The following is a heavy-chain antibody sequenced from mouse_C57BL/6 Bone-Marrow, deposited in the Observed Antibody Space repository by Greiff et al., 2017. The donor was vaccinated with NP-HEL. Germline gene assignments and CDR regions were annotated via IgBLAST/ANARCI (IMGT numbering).Heavy chain of an antibody. CDR2: IDPENGDT. D-gene: IGHD1-1*01. CDR1: GFNIKDDY. V-gene: IGHV14-4*01. CDR3: AGLSSYVEYYFDY. J-gene: IGHJ2*01. Sequence: VQLQQPGAELVRPGASVKLSCTASGFNIKDDYMHWVKQRPEQGLEWIGWIDPENGDTEYASKFQGKATITADTSSNTAYLQLSSLTSEDTAVYYGAGLSSYVEYYFDYWGQGTTLTVSS.